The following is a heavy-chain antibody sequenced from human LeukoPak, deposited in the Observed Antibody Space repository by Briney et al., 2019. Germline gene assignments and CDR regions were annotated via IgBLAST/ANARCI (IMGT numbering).Heavy chain of an antibody. CDR3: GKDSVSTVVAPVATS. V-gene: IGHV3-33*03. J-gene: IGHJ4*02. Sequence: GGSLRLSCAASGFNFRTYGMPWVRQAPGKGLEWVALIWNAGTNTYYADSVKGRFTISRDNANNLLYLQMNSLRADDTAVYYCGKDSVSTVVAPVATSWGQGTLVTVSS. D-gene: IGHD2-2*01. CDR1: GFNFRTYG. CDR2: IWNAGTNT.